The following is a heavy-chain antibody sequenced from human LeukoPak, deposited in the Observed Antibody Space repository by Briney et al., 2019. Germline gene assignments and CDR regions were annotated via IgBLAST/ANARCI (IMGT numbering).Heavy chain of an antibody. CDR3: ARALSRWIQLWLLGY. V-gene: IGHV1-2*02. Sequence: ASVKVSCKASGYTFTSYYMHWVRQAPGQGLEWMGWVNPNSGGTNYAQKFQGRVTMTRDTSISTAYMELSRLRSDDTAVYYCARALSRWIQLWLLGYWGQGTLVTVSS. J-gene: IGHJ4*02. CDR2: VNPNSGGT. CDR1: GYTFTSYY. D-gene: IGHD5-18*01.